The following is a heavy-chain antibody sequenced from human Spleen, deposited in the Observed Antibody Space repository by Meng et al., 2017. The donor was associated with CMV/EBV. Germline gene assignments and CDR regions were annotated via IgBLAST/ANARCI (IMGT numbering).Heavy chain of an antibody. D-gene: IGHD3-10*01. CDR3: ARDVDRGSYGSGFDY. CDR1: GFTFSSYW. CDR2: ISSSGSTI. V-gene: IGHV3-48*01. J-gene: IGHJ4*02. Sequence: GGSLRLSCAASGFTFSSYWMHWVRQAPGKGLVWVSYISSSGSTISYADSVKGRFTISRDKAKNSLYLQMNSLRAEDTAVYYCARDVDRGSYGSGFDYWGQGTLVTVSS.